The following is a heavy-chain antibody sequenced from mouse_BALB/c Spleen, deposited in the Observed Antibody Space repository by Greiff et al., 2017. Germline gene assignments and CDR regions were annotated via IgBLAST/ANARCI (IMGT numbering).Heavy chain of an antibody. CDR3: ARRGLLRAMDY. CDR1: GYTFSSYW. J-gene: IGHJ4*01. Sequence: VQGVESGAELMKPGASVKISCKATGYTFSSYWIEWVKQRPGHGLEWIGEILPGSGSTNYNEKFKGKATFTADTSSNTAYMQLSSLTSEDSAVYYCARRGLLRAMDYWGQGTSVTVSS. V-gene: IGHV1-9*01. CDR2: ILPGSGST. D-gene: IGHD2-3*01.